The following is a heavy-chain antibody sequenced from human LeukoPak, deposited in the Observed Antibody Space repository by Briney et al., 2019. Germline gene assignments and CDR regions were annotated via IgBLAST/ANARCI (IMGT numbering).Heavy chain of an antibody. CDR3: ATLRVGEANWFDP. CDR2: MNPKSGNT. D-gene: IGHD1-26*01. CDR1: GYTFSSYD. Sequence: VSVTVSCKASGYTFSSYDVNWVRQATGQGLEWMGWMNPKSGNTGYAQKFQGRVTMTEDTSTDTAYMELSSLRSEDTAVYYCATLRVGEANWFDPWGQGTLVTVSS. V-gene: IGHV1-8*01. J-gene: IGHJ5*02.